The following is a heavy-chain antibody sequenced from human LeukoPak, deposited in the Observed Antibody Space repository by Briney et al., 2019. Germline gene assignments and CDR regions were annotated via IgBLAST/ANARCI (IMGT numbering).Heavy chain of an antibody. J-gene: IGHJ6*03. CDR2: IYYSGST. CDR3: AKLGPLRPYYMDV. D-gene: IGHD3-3*02. CDR1: GGPISSSSYY. V-gene: IGHV4-39*07. Sequence: PSETLSLTCTVSGGPISSSSYYWGWIRQPPGKGLEWIGSIYYSGSTYYNPSLKSRVTISVDTSKNQFSLKLSSVTAADTAVYYCAKLGPLRPYYMDVWGKGTTVTVSS.